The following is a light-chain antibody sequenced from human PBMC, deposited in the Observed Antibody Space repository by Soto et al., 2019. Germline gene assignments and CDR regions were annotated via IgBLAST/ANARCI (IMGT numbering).Light chain of an antibody. CDR2: GAS. J-gene: IGKJ5*01. Sequence: IQMTQSPSSLSASVGDRVTITCRASQDIRKDLAWYQQKPGKAPQILIYGASTLQTGVASRFSGSGSGTEFTLTISSLQPEDFATYYCLQHNSYPITFGPGTRLEIK. CDR1: QDIRKD. V-gene: IGKV1-17*01. CDR3: LQHNSYPIT.